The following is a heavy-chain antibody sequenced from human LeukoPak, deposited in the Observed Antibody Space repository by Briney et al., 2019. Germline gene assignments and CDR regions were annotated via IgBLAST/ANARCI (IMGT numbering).Heavy chain of an antibody. D-gene: IGHD2-2*01. CDR3: ARGPRSTSSYGDY. CDR1: GFSFSGHW. V-gene: IGHV3-30-3*01. CDR2: ISYDGSNK. J-gene: IGHJ4*02. Sequence: PGGSLRLSCTASGFSFSGHWMHWVRQAPGKGLEWVAVISYDGSNKYYADSVKGRFTISRDNSKNTLYLQMNSLRAEDTAVYYCARGPRSTSSYGDYWGQGTLVTVSS.